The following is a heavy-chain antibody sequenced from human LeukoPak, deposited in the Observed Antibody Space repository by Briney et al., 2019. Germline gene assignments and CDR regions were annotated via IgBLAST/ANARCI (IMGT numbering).Heavy chain of an antibody. Sequence: GGSLRLSCVGSGFSFSNVWMTWVRQAPGKGLEWVGRIKRRTEGEATEYAAPVRDRFTITRDDSKNTLFLQMNSLKIEDTAVYYCTTGKCGSGGSCHAFDIWGQGTMVTVSS. CDR2: IKRRTEGEAT. CDR3: TTGKCGSGGSCHAFDI. D-gene: IGHD2-15*01. CDR1: GFSFSNVW. V-gene: IGHV3-15*01. J-gene: IGHJ3*02.